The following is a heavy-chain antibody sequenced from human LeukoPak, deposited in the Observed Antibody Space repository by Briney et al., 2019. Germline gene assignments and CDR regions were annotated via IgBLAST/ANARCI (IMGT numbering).Heavy chain of an antibody. D-gene: IGHD1-26*01. J-gene: IGHJ4*02. CDR3: ARGEPYYFDY. V-gene: IGHV4-31*03. CDR1: GGSISSGGYY. Sequence: SETLSLTCTASGGSISSGGYYWSWIRQHPGKGLEWIAYIYYSGSTYYNPSLKGRVTISVDTSKNQFSLRLSSVTAADTAVYYCARGEPYYFDYWGQGTLVTVSS. CDR2: IYYSGST.